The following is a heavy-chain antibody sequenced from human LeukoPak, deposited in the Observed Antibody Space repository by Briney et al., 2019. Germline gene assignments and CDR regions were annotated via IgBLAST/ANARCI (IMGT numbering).Heavy chain of an antibody. CDR2: ISSSSSYI. D-gene: IGHD6-19*01. Sequence: GGSLRLSCTASGFKFRDYSMSWVRQAPGKGLEWVSSISSSSSYIYYADSVKGRFTISRDNAKNSLYLQMNSLRAEDTAVYYCARAGSSGWHDAFDIWGQGTMVTVSS. J-gene: IGHJ3*02. V-gene: IGHV3-21*01. CDR3: ARAGSSGWHDAFDI. CDR1: GFKFRDYS.